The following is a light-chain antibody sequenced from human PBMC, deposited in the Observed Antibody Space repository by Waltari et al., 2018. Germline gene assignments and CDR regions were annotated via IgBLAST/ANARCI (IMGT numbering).Light chain of an antibody. V-gene: IGLV2-14*03. CDR3: SSYTSSSTLV. Sequence: QSALTQPASVSGSPGQSITIPCTGTSRDIGAYNYASWYQQHPGEAPKLMIYDVSNRPSGVSNRFSGSKSGNTASLTISGLQAEDEADYYCSSYTSSSTLVFGGGTKLTVL. J-gene: IGLJ2*01. CDR2: DVS. CDR1: SRDIGAYNY.